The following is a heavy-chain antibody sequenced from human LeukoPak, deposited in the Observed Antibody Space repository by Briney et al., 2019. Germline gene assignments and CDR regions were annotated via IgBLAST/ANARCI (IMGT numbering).Heavy chain of an antibody. Sequence: GGSLRLSCAASGFTFSSCAMSWVRQAPGKGLEWASLISGSGDSRYYADSVKGRFTISRDNAKNTLWLQMNSLRAEDTAVYYCAKGVTTVRIYYHGMDVWGQGTTVTVSS. D-gene: IGHD4-17*01. CDR3: AKGVTTVRIYYHGMDV. CDR1: GFTFSSCA. J-gene: IGHJ6*02. CDR2: ISGSGDSR. V-gene: IGHV3-23*01.